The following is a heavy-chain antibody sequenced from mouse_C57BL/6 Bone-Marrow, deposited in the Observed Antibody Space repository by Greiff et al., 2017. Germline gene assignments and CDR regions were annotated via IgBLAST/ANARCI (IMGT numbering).Heavy chain of an antibody. CDR1: GYTFTSYW. Sequence: QVQLQQPGAELVKPGASVKLSCKASGYTFTSYWMQWVKQRPGQGLEWIGEIDPSDSYTNYNQKFKGKATLTVDTSSSTAYMQLSSLTSEDSAVYYCARDGVTNTYFDYWGQGTTLTVSS. CDR2: IDPSDSYT. V-gene: IGHV1-50*01. D-gene: IGHD2-3*01. J-gene: IGHJ2*01. CDR3: ARDGVTNTYFDY.